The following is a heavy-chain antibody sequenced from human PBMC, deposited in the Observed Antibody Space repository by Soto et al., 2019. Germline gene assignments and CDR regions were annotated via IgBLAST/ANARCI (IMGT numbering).Heavy chain of an antibody. Sequence: SVKVSCKASGGTFSSYAISWVRQAPGQGLEWMGGIIPIFGTANYAQKFQGRVTITADESTSTAYMELSSLRSEDTAVYYCAMARADFWSGYYGQIEDYYYGMDVWGQGTTVTVSS. D-gene: IGHD3-3*01. V-gene: IGHV1-69*13. CDR3: AMARADFWSGYYGQIEDYYYGMDV. CDR1: GGTFSSYA. J-gene: IGHJ6*01. CDR2: IIPIFGTA.